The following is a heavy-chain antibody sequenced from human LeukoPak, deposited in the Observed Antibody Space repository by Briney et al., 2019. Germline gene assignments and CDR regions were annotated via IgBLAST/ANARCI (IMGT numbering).Heavy chain of an antibody. Sequence: PSETLSLTCTVSGGSISSSSYYSGGIRQPPGKGLEWIGSIYYSGSTYYNPSLKSRVTISVDTSKNQFSLKLSSVTAADTAVYYCARHESGYSSGWFDAFDIWGQGTMVTVSS. V-gene: IGHV4-39*01. CDR1: GGSISSSSYY. CDR2: IYYSGST. J-gene: IGHJ3*02. CDR3: ARHESGYSSGWFDAFDI. D-gene: IGHD6-19*01.